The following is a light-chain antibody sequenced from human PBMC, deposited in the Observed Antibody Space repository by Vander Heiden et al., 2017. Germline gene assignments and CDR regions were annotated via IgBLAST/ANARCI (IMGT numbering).Light chain of an antibody. CDR3: QQRGNWLVS. J-gene: IGKJ4*01. CDR2: DTF. CDR1: QSVGVF. V-gene: IGKV3-11*01. Sequence: IVLTQSPATVSLSPGERVTLSCRASQSVGVFLAWYQQKPGQAPRLLIYDTFHRASGVPPRFSGSGSGTDFTLTISSLGPDDFALYYCQQRGNWLVSFGGGTRVEI.